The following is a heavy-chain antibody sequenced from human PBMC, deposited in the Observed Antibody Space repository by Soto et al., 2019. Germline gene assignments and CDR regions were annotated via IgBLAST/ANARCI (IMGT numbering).Heavy chain of an antibody. CDR1: GFTFNRYS. V-gene: IGHV3-21*06. CDR2: ISSTTNYI. J-gene: IGHJ4*02. CDR3: ARKSDDLTSNFHY. Sequence: LRLSCAASGFTFNRYSMNWVRQAPGKGLEWVSSISSTTNYIYYGDSMKGRFTISRGHGKNSLYLEMNSLRAEDTAVYYCARKSDDLTSNFHYLGEGTLGTV. D-gene: IGHD1-1*01.